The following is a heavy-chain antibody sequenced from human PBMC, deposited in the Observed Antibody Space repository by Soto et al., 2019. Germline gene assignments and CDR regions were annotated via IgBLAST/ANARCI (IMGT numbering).Heavy chain of an antibody. D-gene: IGHD3-10*01. V-gene: IGHV3-48*01. CDR2: ISSSSSTI. Sequence: GGSLRLSCAASGFTFSSYSMNWVRQAPGKGLEWVSYISSSSSTIYYADSVKGRFTISRDNAKNSLYLQMNSLRAEDTAVYYCARDELLWFGEEWGGFDYWGQGTLVTVSS. J-gene: IGHJ4*02. CDR3: ARDELLWFGEEWGGFDY. CDR1: GFTFSSYS.